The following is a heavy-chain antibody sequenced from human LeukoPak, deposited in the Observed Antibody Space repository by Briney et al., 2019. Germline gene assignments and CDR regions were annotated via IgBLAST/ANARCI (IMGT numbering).Heavy chain of an antibody. V-gene: IGHV4-34*01. D-gene: IGHD3-10*01. CDR2: INHSGST. CDR3: ARGWRFGELSVNWFDP. Sequence: PSETLSLTCAVYGGSFSGYYWSWTRQPPGKGLEWIGEINHSGSTNYNPSLKSRVTISVDTSKNQFSLKLSSVTAADTAVYYCARGWRFGELSVNWFDPWGQGTLVTVSS. CDR1: GGSFSGYY. J-gene: IGHJ5*02.